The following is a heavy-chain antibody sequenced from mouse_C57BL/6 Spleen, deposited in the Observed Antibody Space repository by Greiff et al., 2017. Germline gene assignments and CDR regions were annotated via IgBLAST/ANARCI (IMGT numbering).Heavy chain of an antibody. J-gene: IGHJ1*03. D-gene: IGHD2-4*01. Sequence: EVKLVESGGDLVKPGGSLKLSCAASGFTFSSYGMSWVRQTPDKRLEWVATISSGGSYTDYPDSVKGRCTISRDNAKNTLYLQVSSLKSEDIDVYYGESQDLYYDYDEGYFDVWGTGTTVTVSS. CDR3: ESQDLYYDYDEGYFDV. V-gene: IGHV5-6*01. CDR1: GFTFSSYG. CDR2: ISSGGSYT.